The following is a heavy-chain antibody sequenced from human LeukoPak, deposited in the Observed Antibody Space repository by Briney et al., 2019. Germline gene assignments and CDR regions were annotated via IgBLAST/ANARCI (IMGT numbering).Heavy chain of an antibody. CDR1: GGSISSSSYY. D-gene: IGHD2-2*01. Sequence: SETLSLTCTVSGGSISSSSYYWGWIRQPPGKGLEWIGEINHSGSTNYNPSLKSRVTISVDTSKNQFSLKLSSVTAADTAVYYCARRGLGYCSSTSCNTGAHFDYWGQGTLVTVS. V-gene: IGHV4-39*07. CDR3: ARRGLGYCSSTSCNTGAHFDY. CDR2: INHSGST. J-gene: IGHJ4*02.